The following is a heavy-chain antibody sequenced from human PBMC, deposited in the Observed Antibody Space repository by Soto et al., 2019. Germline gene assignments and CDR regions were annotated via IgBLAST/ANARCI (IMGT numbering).Heavy chain of an antibody. CDR2: ISYDGSDK. J-gene: IGHJ6*02. V-gene: IGHV3-30*18. CDR1: GFIFSSYG. D-gene: IGHD3-9*01. CDR3: SKNRVVYDILTGQYEIGYHGMDV. Sequence: QVHLVESGGGVVQPGRSLRLSCAASGFIFSSYGMHWVRQAPGKGLEWVAVISYDGSDKYFTDSVKGRFTISRDNSKNTLYLQMDSIRAEDMAVYDCSKNRVVYDILTGQYEIGYHGMDVWGQGTTVTVSS.